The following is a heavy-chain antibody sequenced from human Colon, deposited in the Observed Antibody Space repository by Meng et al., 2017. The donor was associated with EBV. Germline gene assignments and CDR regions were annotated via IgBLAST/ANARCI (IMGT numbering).Heavy chain of an antibody. D-gene: IGHD7-27*01. V-gene: IGHV1-2*06. CDR3: VRANLGSADY. CDR2: ITPSSGGT. Sequence: RLVWAGAKVKKPGASVKVSCKASGYTFTGYYMHWLRQAPGQGLEWVGRITPSSGGTTYAQKFQGRVTMTRDTSISTAYMELSSLRPDDAAIYYCVRANLGSADYWGQGTLVTVSS. J-gene: IGHJ4*02. CDR1: GYTFTGYY.